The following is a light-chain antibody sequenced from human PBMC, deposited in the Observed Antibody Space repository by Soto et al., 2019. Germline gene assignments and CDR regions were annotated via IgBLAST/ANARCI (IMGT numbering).Light chain of an antibody. V-gene: IGLV2-14*03. Sequence: QSVLTQPASVSGSPGQSITISFPGTSGDVGGYHYVSWYQHHPGKAPKLMIYDVSDRPSGVSHRFSGSKSGNTASLTISGLQAYDEADYYCSSYTSSGTLFGTVTKVTVL. CDR2: DVS. J-gene: IGLJ1*01. CDR1: SGDVGGYHY. CDR3: SSYTSSGTL.